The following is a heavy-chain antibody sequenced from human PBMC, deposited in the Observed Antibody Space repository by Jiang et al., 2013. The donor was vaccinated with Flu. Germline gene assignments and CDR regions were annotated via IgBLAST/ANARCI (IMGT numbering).Heavy chain of an antibody. J-gene: IGHJ4*02. CDR2: ISHGGST. CDR3: AANYGSGSYFSV. CDR1: GGSISSTNW. D-gene: IGHD3-10*01. V-gene: IGHV4-4*02. Sequence: GPGLVKPSGTLSLTCAVSGGSISSTNWWSWVRQAPGKGLEWIGEISHGGSTNYNPSLKSRVTISIDKSKNSFSLKLSSVTAADTAVYYCAANYGSGSYFSVWGQGTLVPVSS.